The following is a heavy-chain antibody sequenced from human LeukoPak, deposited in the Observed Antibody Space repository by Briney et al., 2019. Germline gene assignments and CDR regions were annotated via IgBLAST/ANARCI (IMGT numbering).Heavy chain of an antibody. V-gene: IGHV3-53*01. D-gene: IGHD4-17*01. Sequence: GGSLRLSCAASGFSVSSKYMSWVRQAPGKGLEWVSVMYSGGNTYYADSVKGRFTISRDNSKNTLYLQMNSLRAEDTAVYYCAKGPPTVIHYFDYWGQGTLVTVSS. CDR3: AKGPPTVIHYFDY. J-gene: IGHJ4*02. CDR2: MYSGGNT. CDR1: GFSVSSKY.